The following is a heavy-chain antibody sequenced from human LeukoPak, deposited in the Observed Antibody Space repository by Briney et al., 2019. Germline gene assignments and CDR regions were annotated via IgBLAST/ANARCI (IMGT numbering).Heavy chain of an antibody. V-gene: IGHV4-4*07. CDR3: ATTAAAGTKGTNVCDV. CDR2: IYTIGST. CDR1: GGSMSNYY. J-gene: IGHJ3*01. D-gene: IGHD6-13*01. Sequence: KPSETLSLTCTVSGGSMSNYYWSWIRQPAGKGLEWIGRIYTIGSTNYNPSLKSRVTMSVDTSKNQFSLRLTSVTAADTAVYYCATTAAAGTKGTNVCDVCGQGTMVTVSS.